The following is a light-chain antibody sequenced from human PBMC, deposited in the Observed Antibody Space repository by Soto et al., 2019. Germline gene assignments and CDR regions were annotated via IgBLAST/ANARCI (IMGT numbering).Light chain of an antibody. CDR2: DAS. J-gene: IGKJ5*01. V-gene: IGKV3D-15*02. CDR3: LQHNSYPIT. CDR1: QSFVSY. Sequence: VMVQSPGSLFVSPGERATLSCRASQSFVSYLSWYQQKPGQAPRLVIYDASNRATGIPARFSGSGSGTDFTLTIRRLEPEDFATYYCLQHNSYPITFGQGTRLEI.